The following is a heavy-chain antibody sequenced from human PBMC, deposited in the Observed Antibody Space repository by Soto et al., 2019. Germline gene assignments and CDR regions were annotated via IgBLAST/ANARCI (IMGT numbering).Heavy chain of an antibody. V-gene: IGHV1-2*04. Sequence: ASVKVSCKASGYTFTGYYMHWVRQAPGQGLEWMGWINPNSGGTNYAQKFQGWVTMTRDTSISTAYMELSRLRSDDTAVYYCARGNVLRFLEWSPALDYWGQGTLVTVSS. D-gene: IGHD3-3*01. J-gene: IGHJ4*02. CDR3: ARGNVLRFLEWSPALDY. CDR1: GYTFTGYY. CDR2: INPNSGGT.